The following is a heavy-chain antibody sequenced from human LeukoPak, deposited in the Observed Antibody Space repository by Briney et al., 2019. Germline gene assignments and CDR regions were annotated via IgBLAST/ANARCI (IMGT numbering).Heavy chain of an antibody. J-gene: IGHJ5*02. D-gene: IGHD6-13*01. Sequence: PGGSLRLSCAASGFTFISYWMHRVRQAPGKGLVWVSRINNDGSSTSYADSVKGRFTISRDNAKNTLYLQMNSLRAEDTAVYYCARPTKEGSSWYWWFDPWGQGTLVTVSS. CDR2: INNDGSST. CDR1: GFTFISYW. V-gene: IGHV3-74*01. CDR3: ARPTKEGSSWYWWFDP.